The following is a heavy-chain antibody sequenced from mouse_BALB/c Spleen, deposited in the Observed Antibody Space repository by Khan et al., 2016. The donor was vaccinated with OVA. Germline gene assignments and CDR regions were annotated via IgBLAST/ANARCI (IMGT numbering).Heavy chain of an antibody. V-gene: IGHV3-2*02. J-gene: IGHJ4*01. Sequence: EVQLVESGPGLVKPSQSLSLTCTVTGYSITSDYAWDWIRQFPGNKLEWMGYISYGGRTSYNPSLKSRIFITRDTSKNQFFLPLNSVTTEDTATYYCARKNYYGYAMDYWGQGTSVTVSS. CDR1: GYSITSDYA. CDR3: ARKNYYGYAMDY. D-gene: IGHD1-1*01. CDR2: ISYGGRT.